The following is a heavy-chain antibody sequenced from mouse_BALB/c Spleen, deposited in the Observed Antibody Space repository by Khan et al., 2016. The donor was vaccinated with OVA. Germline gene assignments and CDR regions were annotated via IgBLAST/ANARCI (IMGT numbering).Heavy chain of an antibody. CDR1: GFSLTTYG. Sequence: QVQLKQSGPGLVAPSQSQSITCTVSGFSLTTYGVHWVRQPPGKGLEWLGVIWAGGDTNYNSALMSRLSISKDNSKSQVFLKMNSLQTDDTAMYYCSRFYDGYYYTVDYWGQGTSVTVSS. CDR3: SRFYDGYYYTVDY. CDR2: IWAGGDT. V-gene: IGHV2-9*02. J-gene: IGHJ4*01. D-gene: IGHD2-3*01.